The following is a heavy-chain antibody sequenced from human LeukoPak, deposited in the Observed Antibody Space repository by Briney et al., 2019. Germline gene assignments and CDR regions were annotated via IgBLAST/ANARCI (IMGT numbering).Heavy chain of an antibody. J-gene: IGHJ4*02. V-gene: IGHV3-48*01. D-gene: IGHD6-13*01. CDR1: GFTFSSYS. CDR2: IRSSGSPI. Sequence: PGGSLRLSCAASGFTFSSYSMNWVRQAPGKGLEWVAYIRSSGSPIYYADSVKGRFTISRDNAKNSLYLQMNSLRAEDTAVYYCARATYSSSWPTFDYWGQGTLVTVPS. CDR3: ARATYSSSWPTFDY.